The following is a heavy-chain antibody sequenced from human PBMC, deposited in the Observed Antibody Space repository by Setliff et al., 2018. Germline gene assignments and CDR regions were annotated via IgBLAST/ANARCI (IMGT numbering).Heavy chain of an antibody. CDR3: ARVVPLGGTDR. CDR2: IYYTGNT. CDR1: GGSISSSSYY. J-gene: IGHJ5*02. Sequence: SETLSLTCTVSGGSISSSSYYWGWIRQPPGKGLEWIGTIYYTGNTYYNPSLKSRVTISVDTSKNQFSLNLSSVTAADTAIYYCARVVPLGGTDRWGQGTLVTVSS. D-gene: IGHD1-1*01. V-gene: IGHV4-39*07.